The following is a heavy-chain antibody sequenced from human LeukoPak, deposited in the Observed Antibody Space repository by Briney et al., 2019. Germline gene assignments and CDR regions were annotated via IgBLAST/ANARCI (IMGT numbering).Heavy chain of an antibody. V-gene: IGHV4-39*07. CDR1: GGSISSSSYY. J-gene: IGHJ4*02. D-gene: IGHD3-10*01. CDR3: ARRRYYYGPGGFDY. Sequence: SETLSLTCTVSGGSISSSSYYWGWIRQPPGKGLEWIGEINHSGSTNYNPSLKSRVTISVDTSKNQFSLKLSSVTAADTAVYYCARRRYYYGPGGFDYWGQGTLVTVSS. CDR2: INHSGST.